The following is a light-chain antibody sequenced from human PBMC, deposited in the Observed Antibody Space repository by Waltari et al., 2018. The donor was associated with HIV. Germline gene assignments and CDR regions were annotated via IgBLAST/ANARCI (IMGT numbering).Light chain of an antibody. V-gene: IGKV3-15*01. CDR2: GAS. Sequence: EIVMTQSPATLSVSQGERATLSCRASQSVSSNLAGYLQKPGQAPRLLVSGASTRATGIPSRFSGSGSGTEFTLTISSLQSEDFAVYYCQQYYDWPSFGQGTRLEIK. CDR3: QQYYDWPS. J-gene: IGKJ5*01. CDR1: QSVSSN.